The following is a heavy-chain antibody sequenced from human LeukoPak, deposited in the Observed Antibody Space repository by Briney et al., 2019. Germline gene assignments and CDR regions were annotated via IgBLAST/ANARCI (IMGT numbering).Heavy chain of an antibody. D-gene: IGHD2-15*01. CDR3: VRDFCCSRGSRPLFDS. CDR1: GFTFSIYA. Sequence: PGGALRLSCAAPGFTFSIYAMRFVRQAPEKGRACVSQVIEDGGYTYYADSVKGRFTISRDNSENTLYLQMSSLRVEDTAIYYCVRDFCCSRGSRPLFDSRGKGTMVSVSS. CDR2: VIEDGGYT. V-gene: IGHV3-23*01. J-gene: IGHJ4*02.